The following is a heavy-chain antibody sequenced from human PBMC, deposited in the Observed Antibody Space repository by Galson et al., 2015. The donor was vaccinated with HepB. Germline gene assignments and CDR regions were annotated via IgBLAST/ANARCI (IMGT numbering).Heavy chain of an antibody. J-gene: IGHJ4*02. CDR1: GYSFTSYW. V-gene: IGHV5-51*01. CDR2: IYPGDSDT. Sequence: QSGAEVKKPGESLKISCKGSGYSFTSYWIGWVRQMPGKGLEWMGIIYPGDSDTRYSPSFQGQVTISADKSISTAYLQWSSLKASDTAMYYCARHYPMAAAGIVFDYWGQGTLVTVSS. D-gene: IGHD6-13*01. CDR3: ARHYPMAAAGIVFDY.